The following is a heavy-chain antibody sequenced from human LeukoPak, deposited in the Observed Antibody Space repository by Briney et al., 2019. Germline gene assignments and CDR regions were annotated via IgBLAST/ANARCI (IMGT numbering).Heavy chain of an antibody. CDR1: GFTFSSYY. CDR2: INGDESST. Sequence: RTGGSLRLSCAASGFTFSSYYMHWVRQVPGKGLVWVSRINGDESSTTYADSVKGRFTISRDNAKNTLYLQMNTLRAEDTAVYYCARVRDCGGGSCFSYLDYWGQGTLVTVSS. D-gene: IGHD2-15*01. J-gene: IGHJ4*02. CDR3: ARVRDCGGGSCFSYLDY. V-gene: IGHV3-74*01.